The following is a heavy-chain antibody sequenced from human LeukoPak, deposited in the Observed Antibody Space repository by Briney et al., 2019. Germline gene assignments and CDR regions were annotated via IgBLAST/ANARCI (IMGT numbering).Heavy chain of an antibody. D-gene: IGHD3-22*01. J-gene: IGHJ6*02. CDR1: GYTFTGYY. CDR2: INPNSGGT. V-gene: IGHV1-2*02. CDR3: AGPMYYYDSSGYSSVYYYYGMDV. Sequence: ASVKVSCKASGYTFTGYYMHWVRQAPGQGLEWMGWINPNSGGTNYAQKFQGRVTMTRDTSISTAYMELSRLRSDDTAVYYWAGPMYYYDSSGYSSVYYYYGMDVWGQGTTVTVSS.